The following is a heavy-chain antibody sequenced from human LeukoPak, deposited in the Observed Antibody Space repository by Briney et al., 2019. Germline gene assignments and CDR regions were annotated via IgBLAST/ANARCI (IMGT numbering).Heavy chain of an antibody. CDR1: KFTFYDYV. CDR3: APWIVGGFWADY. V-gene: IGHV3-23*01. CDR2: ISTRSTYT. Sequence: GGSLRLSCAASKFTFYDYVMTWVRQAPGKSLEWVSAISTRSTYTYYADSVRGRFTISRDDSKNTLYLQMNRLRVDDTARYYCAPWIVGGFWADYWGQGALVTVSS. D-gene: IGHD1-26*01. J-gene: IGHJ4*02.